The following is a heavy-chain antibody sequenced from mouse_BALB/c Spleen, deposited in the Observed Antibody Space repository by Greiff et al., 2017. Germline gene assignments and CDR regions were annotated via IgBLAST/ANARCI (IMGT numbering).Heavy chain of an antibody. Sequence: EVQLVESGPGLVKPSQSLSLTCSVTGYSITSGYYWNWIRQFPGNKLEWMGYISYDGSNNYNPSLKNRISITRDTSKNQFFLKLNSVTTEDTATYYCAREGVLPFAYWGQGTLVTVSA. D-gene: IGHD2-14*01. J-gene: IGHJ3*01. CDR2: ISYDGSN. CDR3: AREGVLPFAY. V-gene: IGHV3-6*02. CDR1: GYSITSGYY.